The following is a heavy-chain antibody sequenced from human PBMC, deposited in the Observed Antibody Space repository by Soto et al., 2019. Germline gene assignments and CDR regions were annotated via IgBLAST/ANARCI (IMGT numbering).Heavy chain of an antibody. CDR3: ARKPIYHFFAGYYSVDY. CDR1: GGSSISYY. V-gene: IGHV4-59*12. Sequence: LETLPLTSTVSGGSSISYYWSWIRQPPGKGLEWIGEINYSGTTSYNPSLKSRLTISVDTSNNQFSLKLSSVTAADTAVYYCARKPIYHFFAGYYSVDYWGQGTLLTVSS. CDR2: INYSGTT. J-gene: IGHJ4*02. D-gene: IGHD3-9*01.